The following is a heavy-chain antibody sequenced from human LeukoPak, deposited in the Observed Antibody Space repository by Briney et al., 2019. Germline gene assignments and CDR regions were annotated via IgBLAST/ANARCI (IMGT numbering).Heavy chain of an antibody. J-gene: IGHJ4*02. V-gene: IGHV5-51*01. CDR1: GYSFTTSW. D-gene: IGHD6-13*01. CDR2: IYPGDSDT. CDR3: ARRRAAVGENYFDY. Sequence: GESLKISCEGSGYSFTTSWIAWVRQMPGKGLEWMGIIYPGDSDTRYSPSFQGQVTMSADKSISTAYLQWSSLKASDTAMCYCARRRAAVGENYFDYWGQGTLVTVSS.